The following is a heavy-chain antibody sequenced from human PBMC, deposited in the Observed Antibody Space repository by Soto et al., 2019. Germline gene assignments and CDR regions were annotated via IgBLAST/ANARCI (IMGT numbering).Heavy chain of an antibody. V-gene: IGHV4-61*01. J-gene: IGHJ6*02. CDR2: IFFTGSA. D-gene: IGHD3-10*01. CDR1: GGSVSTGSYD. CDR3: GRYGRGRGF. Sequence: SETLSLTCTVSGGSVSTGSYDWSWIRQPPGKGLEWIGKIFFTGSAHYNPSLRNRVTMSVDTSKDQFSLTLTSVTAAATAVYYCGRYGRGRGFWGQGTTVTFSS.